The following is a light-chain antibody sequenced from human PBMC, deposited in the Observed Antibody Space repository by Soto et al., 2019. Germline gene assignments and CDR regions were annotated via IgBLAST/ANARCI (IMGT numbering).Light chain of an antibody. CDR1: SSDVGAYNY. J-gene: IGLJ1*01. CDR3: CSYAGSKTLNYV. CDR2: DVA. Sequence: QSALTQPRSVSGSPGQSVTISCTGTSSDVGAYNYVSWYQQHPGKAPKLMIYDVAKRPSGVPDRFSGSKSGNTASLTISGLQAEDEAEYYCCSYAGSKTLNYVFGTGTKLTVL. V-gene: IGLV2-11*01.